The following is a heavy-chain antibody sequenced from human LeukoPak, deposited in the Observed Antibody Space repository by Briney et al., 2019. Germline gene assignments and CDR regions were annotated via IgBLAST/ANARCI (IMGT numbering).Heavy chain of an antibody. CDR1: GFTFSSYA. Sequence: QPGGSLRLSCAASGFTFSSYAMSWVRQAPGKGLEWVSAISGSGGSTYYADSVKGRFTISRDNSKNTLYLQMNSLRAEDTAAYYCAKDQSSSWYSNFDYWGQGTLVTVSS. CDR2: ISGSGGST. D-gene: IGHD6-13*01. CDR3: AKDQSSSWYSNFDY. V-gene: IGHV3-23*01. J-gene: IGHJ4*02.